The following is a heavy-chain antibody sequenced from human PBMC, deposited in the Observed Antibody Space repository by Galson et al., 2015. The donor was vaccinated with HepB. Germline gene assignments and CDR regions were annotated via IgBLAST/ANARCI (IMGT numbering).Heavy chain of an antibody. CDR2: ISYDGSNK. Sequence: SLRLSCAVSGFSFSSYGMHWVRQAPGKGLEWVAVISYDGSNKYYADSVKGRFTISRDNSKNTLYLQMNSLRGEDTAVYYCAKDGQIAAARYYFDCWGQGTLVTVSS. D-gene: IGHD6-25*01. V-gene: IGHV3-30*18. CDR1: GFSFSSYG. J-gene: IGHJ4*02. CDR3: AKDGQIAAARYYFDC.